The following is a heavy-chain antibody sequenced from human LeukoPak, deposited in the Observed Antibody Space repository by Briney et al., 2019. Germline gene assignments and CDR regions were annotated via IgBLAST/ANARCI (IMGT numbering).Heavy chain of an antibody. CDR2: ISAYNGNT. V-gene: IGHV1-18*01. CDR3: ARVKPYCSSTGCSRLARSRYNWFYP. Sequence: ASVKVSCKASGYTFTSYGISWVRQAPGQGLERMGWISAYNGNTNNAQKLQGRVTMTTDTSTSTAYMELRSRTSDDTAVYYCARVKPYCSSTGCSRLARSRYNWFYPWGQGTLVTVSS. D-gene: IGHD2-2*01. CDR1: GYTFTSYG. J-gene: IGHJ5*02.